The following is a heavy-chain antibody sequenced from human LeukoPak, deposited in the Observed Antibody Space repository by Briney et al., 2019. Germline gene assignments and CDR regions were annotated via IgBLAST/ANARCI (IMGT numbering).Heavy chain of an antibody. D-gene: IGHD6-19*01. J-gene: IGHJ5*02. Sequence: GGSLRLSCAASGFTLSSYDMHWVRQPTGKGLEWVSGIDIPGNTYYPDSVKGRFTMSRESAKNSLYLQTNSLRAGDTAVYYCARAVAGTHWFDPWGQGTLVTVSS. V-gene: IGHV3-13*01. CDR3: ARAVAGTHWFDP. CDR1: GFTLSSYD. CDR2: IDIPGNT.